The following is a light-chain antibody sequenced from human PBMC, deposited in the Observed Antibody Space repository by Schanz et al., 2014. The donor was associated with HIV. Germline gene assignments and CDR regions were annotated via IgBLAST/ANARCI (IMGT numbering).Light chain of an antibody. CDR1: QSISRSS. V-gene: IGKV3-20*01. CDR3: QQSGSSPRT. CDR2: GAS. Sequence: EIVLTQSPGTLSLSPGERATLSCRASQSISRSSIAWYRQKPGQAPRLLIYGASSRATGTPDRFSGSGSGTDFTLTISRLEPEDFAVYYCQQSGSSPRTFGQGTRVEIK. J-gene: IGKJ1*01.